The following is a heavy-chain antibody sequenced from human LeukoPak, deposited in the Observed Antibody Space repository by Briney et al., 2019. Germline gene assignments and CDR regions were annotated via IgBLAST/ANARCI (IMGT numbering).Heavy chain of an antibody. CDR3: ASYGADCLDY. J-gene: IGHJ4*02. CDR2: ISSSSSYI. CDR1: GFTFSSYA. V-gene: IGHV3-21*01. D-gene: IGHD2-21*02. Sequence: GGSLRLSCAASGFTFSSYAMSWVRQAPGKGLEWVSSISSSSSYIYYADSVKGRFTISRDNAKNSLYLQMNSLRAEDTAVYYCASYGADCLDYWGQGTLVTVSS.